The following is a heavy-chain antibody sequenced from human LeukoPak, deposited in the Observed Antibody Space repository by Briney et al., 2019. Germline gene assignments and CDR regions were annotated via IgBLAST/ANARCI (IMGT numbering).Heavy chain of an antibody. D-gene: IGHD1-26*01. V-gene: IGHV3-30*04. J-gene: IGHJ4*02. Sequence: PGGSLRLSCAASGFIFNDYTTHWVRQAPGKGLEWVAVITFDGGHKFYGNSLKGRFTISRDNSKNSLYLQMNALRPDDTAVYYCVRGPDSESFIVWGQGTRVTVSS. CDR2: ITFDGGHK. CDR3: VRGPDSESFIV. CDR1: GFIFNDYT.